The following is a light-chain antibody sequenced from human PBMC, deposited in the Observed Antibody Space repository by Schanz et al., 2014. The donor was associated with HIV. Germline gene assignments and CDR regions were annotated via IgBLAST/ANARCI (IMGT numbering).Light chain of an antibody. V-gene: IGLV2-14*03. CDR1: SSDVGGYNY. CDR3: SSYTSSSTYV. Sequence: QSALTQPPSASGSPGQSVTISCTGTSSDVGGYNYVSWYQHHPGKAPKLMIYDVSNRPSGVSNRFSGSKSGNTASLTISRLQAEDEADYYCSSYTSSSTYVFGTGTKLTVL. CDR2: DVS. J-gene: IGLJ1*01.